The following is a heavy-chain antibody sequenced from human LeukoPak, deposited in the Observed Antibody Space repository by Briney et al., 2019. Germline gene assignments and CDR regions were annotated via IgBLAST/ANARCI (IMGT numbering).Heavy chain of an antibody. CDR1: GFTFSSYA. D-gene: IGHD3-16*02. J-gene: IGHJ4*02. CDR2: IWYDGSNK. Sequence: GGSLRLSCAASGFTFSSYAMSWVRQAPGKGLEWVAVIWYDGSNKYYADSVKGRFTISRDNSKNTLYLQMNSLRAEDTAVYYCARDPSTFGGVIVNTEFYFDYWGQGTLVTVSS. V-gene: IGHV3-33*08. CDR3: ARDPSTFGGVIVNTEFYFDY.